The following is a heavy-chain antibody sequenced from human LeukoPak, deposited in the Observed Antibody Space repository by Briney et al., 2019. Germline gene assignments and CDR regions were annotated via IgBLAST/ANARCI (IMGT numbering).Heavy chain of an antibody. CDR1: GGSISSYY. CDR2: IYYSGST. D-gene: IGHD6-19*01. J-gene: IGHJ5*02. CDR3: ARWSPAVARGWFDP. Sequence: PSETLSLTCIISGGSISSYYWSWIRQPPGKGLEWIGYIYYSGSTNYNPSLKNRVTISVDTSKNQFSLKLSSVTAADTAVYYCARWSPAVARGWFDPWGQGTLVTVSS. V-gene: IGHV4-59*01.